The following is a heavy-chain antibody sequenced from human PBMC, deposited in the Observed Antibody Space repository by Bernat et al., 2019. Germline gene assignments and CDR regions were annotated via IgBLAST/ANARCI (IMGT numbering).Heavy chain of an antibody. V-gene: IGHV3-49*03. CDR2: IRSKAYGGTT. CDR1: GFTFGDYA. CDR3: EGAAKERDY. D-gene: IGHD2-15*01. J-gene: IGHJ4*02. Sequence: EVQLVESGGGLVQPGRSLRLSCTASGFTFGDYAMSWFRQAPGKGLAWVGFIRSKAYGGTTEYAASVKGRFTISRDDSKSIAYLQMNSLKTEDTAVYYCEGAAKERDYWGQGTLVTVSS.